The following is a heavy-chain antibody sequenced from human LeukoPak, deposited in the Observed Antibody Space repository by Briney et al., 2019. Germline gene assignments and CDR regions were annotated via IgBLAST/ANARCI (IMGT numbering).Heavy chain of an antibody. D-gene: IGHD3-9*01. CDR2: MNPNSGNT. CDR1: GYTFTSYD. J-gene: IGHJ3*02. CDR3: ARALMKYYDILTGPAFDI. Sequence: ASVKVSCKASGYTFTSYDINWVRQATGQGLEWMGWMNPNSGNTGYAQKFQGRVTITRNTSISTAYMELSRLRSDDTAVYYCARALMKYYDILTGPAFDIWGQGTMVTVSS. V-gene: IGHV1-8*03.